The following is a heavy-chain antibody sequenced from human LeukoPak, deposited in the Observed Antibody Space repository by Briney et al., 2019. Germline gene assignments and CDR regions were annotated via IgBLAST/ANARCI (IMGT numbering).Heavy chain of an antibody. CDR3: ARAAWNGGGGFDP. Sequence: SETLSLTCAVYNGSFSGYYWNWIRQSPGNGLEWIGEVNPGGNTNYNPSLRSRVTISLDTSKNHFSLKLRSVTAADTAVYNCARAAWNGGGGFDPWGQGTLVTVSS. D-gene: IGHD2-8*01. CDR1: NGSFSGYY. V-gene: IGHV4-34*01. J-gene: IGHJ5*02. CDR2: VNPGGNT.